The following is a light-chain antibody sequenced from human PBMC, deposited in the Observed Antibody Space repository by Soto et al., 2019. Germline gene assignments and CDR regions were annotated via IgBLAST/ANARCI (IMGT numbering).Light chain of an antibody. CDR1: QNIINY. J-gene: IGKJ1*01. CDR3: QQSYSIPWT. CDR2: AAS. Sequence: DFQMTQSPSSLSASVGDRITITCRASQNIINYLYWYQQTPGKAPKLLMYAASSLQSGVPSRFSGSGSGTDFTLTITSLQPEDSASYYCQQSYSIPWTFVQGTQVEI. V-gene: IGKV1-39*01.